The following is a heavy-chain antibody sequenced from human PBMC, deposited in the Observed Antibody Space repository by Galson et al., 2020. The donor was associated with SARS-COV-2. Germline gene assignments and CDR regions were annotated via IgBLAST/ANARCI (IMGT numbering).Heavy chain of an antibody. CDR1: GDSITSGDYY. CDR3: TRVPVTRSFDI. D-gene: IGHD4-17*01. V-gene: IGHV4-30-4*08. CDR2: TYYTGTT. J-gene: IGHJ3*02. Sequence: SATLSLTCTVSGDSITSGDYYWSRVRQSPVQGLEWLGYTYYTGTTYYNPSLKSRVIISVDTSKNQFSLKLSSVTAAATGVYYCTRVPVTRSFDIWGQVTVVSVSS.